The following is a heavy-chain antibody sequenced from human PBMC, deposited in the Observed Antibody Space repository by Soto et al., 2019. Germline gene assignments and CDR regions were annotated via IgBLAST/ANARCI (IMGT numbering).Heavy chain of an antibody. CDR2: IYYRGST. D-gene: IGHD1-7*01. CDR3: ARVFGNYPIYWFFDL. V-gene: IGHV4-59*01. J-gene: IGHJ2*01. Sequence: QVQLQESGPGLVKPSETLSLTCTVSGGSISNYYWCWIRQPPGKGLEWIGYIYYRGSTNHNPSLESRITITVDTSKNQFSWKLNSVTAADTAVYYCARVFGNYPIYWFFDLWGRGTLVTVSS. CDR1: GGSISNYY.